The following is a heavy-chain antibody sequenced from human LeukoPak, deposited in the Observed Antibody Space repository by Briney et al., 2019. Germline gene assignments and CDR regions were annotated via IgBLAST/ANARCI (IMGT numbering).Heavy chain of an antibody. V-gene: IGHV4-61*01. CDR1: GGSISSGSYY. Sequence: PSQTLSLTCTVSGGSISSGSYYWSWIRQPPGKGLEWIGYIYYSGSTNYNPSLKSRVTISVDTSKNQFSLKLSSVTAADTAVYYCARLGIFWFDPWGQGHLVTVSS. J-gene: IGHJ5*02. CDR2: IYYSGST. D-gene: IGHD3-9*01. CDR3: ARLGIFWFDP.